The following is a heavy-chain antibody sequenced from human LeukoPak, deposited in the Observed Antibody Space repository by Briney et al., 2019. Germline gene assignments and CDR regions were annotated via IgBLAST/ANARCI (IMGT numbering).Heavy chain of an antibody. Sequence: GGSLRLSCAASGFTFSSYSMNWVRQAPGKGLEWVSYISSSSSTIYYADSVKGRFTISRDNAKNSLYLQMNSLRAEDTAVYYCAREGRDSGSYYDYYYYYMDVWGKGTTVTVSS. V-gene: IGHV3-48*01. CDR1: GFTFSSYS. CDR3: AREGRDSGSYYDYYYYYMDV. CDR2: ISSSSSTI. D-gene: IGHD3-10*01. J-gene: IGHJ6*03.